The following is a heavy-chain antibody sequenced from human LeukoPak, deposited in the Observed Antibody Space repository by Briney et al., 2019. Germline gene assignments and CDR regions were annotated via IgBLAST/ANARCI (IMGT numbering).Heavy chain of an antibody. CDR2: VDLSGST. J-gene: IGHJ4*02. Sequence: PEGSLRLSCAGSGFTFSDFWMTWVRQTPGKGLEWIGSVDLSGSTYHNPSLKSRVTISADTSKNQFSLMLTSVTAADTATYYCARETSLAGFASGLGFNYWGQGILVTVSS. V-gene: IGHV4-34*01. CDR3: ARETSLAGFASGLGFNY. D-gene: IGHD6-19*01. CDR1: GFTFSDFW.